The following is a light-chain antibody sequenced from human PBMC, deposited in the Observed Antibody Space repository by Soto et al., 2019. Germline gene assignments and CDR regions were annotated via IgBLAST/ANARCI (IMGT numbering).Light chain of an antibody. CDR2: VGTGGIVG. J-gene: IGLJ2*01. Sequence: QAVVTQPPSASASLGASVTLTCTLSSGYSNYKVDWYQQRPGKGPRFVMRVGTGGIVGSKGDGIPDRFSVLGSGLNRYLTIKNIQEEDESDYHCGADHGSGSNFVVVFGGGTKL. CDR1: SGYSNYK. V-gene: IGLV9-49*01. CDR3: GADHGSGSNFVVV.